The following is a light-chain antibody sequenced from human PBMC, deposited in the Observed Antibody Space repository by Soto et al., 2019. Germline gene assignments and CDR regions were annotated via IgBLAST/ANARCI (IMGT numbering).Light chain of an antibody. CDR1: QSVSSSY. V-gene: IGKV3-20*01. CDR3: QQYNYLWT. CDR2: GAS. Sequence: EIVLTQSPGTLSLSPGERATLSCRASQSVSSSYLAWYQQKPGQAPRLLIYGASSRATGIPDRFSGSGSGTDFTLTISSLQPDDFATYYCQQYNYLWTFGQGTKVEIK. J-gene: IGKJ1*01.